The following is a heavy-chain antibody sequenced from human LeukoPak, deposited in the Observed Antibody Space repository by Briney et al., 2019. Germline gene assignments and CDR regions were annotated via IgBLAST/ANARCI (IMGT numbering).Heavy chain of an antibody. V-gene: IGHV4-4*07. J-gene: IGHJ4*02. D-gene: IGHD6-13*01. CDR3: ARHSSSWFQHNHFDY. CDR2: IYTSGST. Sequence: PSETLSLTCTVSGGSISSYYWSWIRQPAGKGLEWIGRIYTSGSTNYNPSLKSRVTMSVDTSKNQFSLKLSSVTAADTAVYYCARHSSSWFQHNHFDYWGQGTLVTVSS. CDR1: GGSISSYY.